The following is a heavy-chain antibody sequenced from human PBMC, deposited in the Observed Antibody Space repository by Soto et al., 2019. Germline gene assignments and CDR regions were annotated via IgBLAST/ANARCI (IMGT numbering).Heavy chain of an antibody. CDR3: ARGNWNDYRYFDY. V-gene: IGHV3-23*01. Sequence: PGGSLRLSCAASGFTFSSYAMSWVRQAPGKGLEWVSAISGSGGSTYYADSVKGRLTISRDNSKNTLFLQMNSLRAEDTAVYYCARGNWNDYRYFDYWGQGTLVTVSS. CDR1: GFTFSSYA. D-gene: IGHD1-1*01. CDR2: ISGSGGST. J-gene: IGHJ4*02.